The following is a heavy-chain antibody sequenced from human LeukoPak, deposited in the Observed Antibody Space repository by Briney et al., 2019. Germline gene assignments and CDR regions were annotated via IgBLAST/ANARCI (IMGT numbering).Heavy chain of an antibody. CDR3: ANGHDFAFAP. J-gene: IGHJ5*02. CDR1: GGSITSGFS. Sequence: SETLSLTCTVSGGSITSGFSWSWIRQPAGKGLEWIGCLYHSGSNYSNPSLKSRATISIDTSRNQLSLKLTSVTAADTAIYFCANGHDFAFAPWGPGTLVIVSS. CDR2: LYHSGSN. D-gene: IGHD3-3*01. V-gene: IGHV4-38-2*02.